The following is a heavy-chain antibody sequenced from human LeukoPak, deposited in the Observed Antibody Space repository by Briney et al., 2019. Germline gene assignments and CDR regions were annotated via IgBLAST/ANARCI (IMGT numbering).Heavy chain of an antibody. V-gene: IGHV3-64D*06. CDR3: VKGGTIVLVPAAVDY. CDR1: GFTFSSYA. Sequence: GGSLRLSCAASGFTFSSYAMHWVRQAPGKGLEYVSAISGNGGSTYHADSVKGRFTISRDNSKNTLYLQMSSLRAEDTAVYYCVKGGTIVLVPAAVDYWGQGTLVTVSS. J-gene: IGHJ4*02. CDR2: ISGNGGST. D-gene: IGHD2-2*01.